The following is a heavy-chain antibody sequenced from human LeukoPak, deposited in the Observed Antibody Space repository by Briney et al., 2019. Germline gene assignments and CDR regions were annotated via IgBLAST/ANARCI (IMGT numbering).Heavy chain of an antibody. D-gene: IGHD2-15*01. CDR3: AREPGYCSGGSCYGGWFDP. CDR2: INPRGST. J-gene: IGHJ5*02. CDR1: GGSISPYY. Sequence: PSETLSLTCTVSGGSISPYYWSWFRQPPGKGLEWIGEINPRGSTIYNPSLKSRVTISVDTSKNQFSLNLSSVTAADTAVYYCAREPGYCSGGSCYGGWFDPWGQGTLVTVSS. V-gene: IGHV4-34*01.